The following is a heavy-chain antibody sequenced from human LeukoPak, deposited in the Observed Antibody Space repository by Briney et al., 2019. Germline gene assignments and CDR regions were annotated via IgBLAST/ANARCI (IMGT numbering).Heavy chain of an antibody. V-gene: IGHV3-30*03. Sequence: PGGSLRLSCAASGFTFSSYGMHWVRQAPGKGLEWVAVISYDGSNKYYADSVKGRFTISRDNSKNTLYLQMNSLRAEDTAVYYCARSPDYGSGGYYTDYWGQGTLVTVSS. J-gene: IGHJ4*02. CDR2: ISYDGSNK. D-gene: IGHD3-10*01. CDR1: GFTFSSYG. CDR3: ARSPDYGSGGYYTDY.